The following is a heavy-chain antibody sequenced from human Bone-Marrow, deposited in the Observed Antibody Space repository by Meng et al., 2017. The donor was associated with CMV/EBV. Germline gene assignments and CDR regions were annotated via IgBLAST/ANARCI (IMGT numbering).Heavy chain of an antibody. J-gene: IGHJ4*02. V-gene: IGHV3-74*01. Sequence: LPLSCLTSGFTFSEAWMHGVRQAPGKGLSWVSRINLDGSKTTYADSVKGRFTISRDNAQNTLYLQMNNLRVEDTAFYYCARGGSPFYWGQGTLVTVSS. CDR2: INLDGSKT. D-gene: IGHD6-19*01. CDR1: GFTFSEAW. CDR3: ARGGSPFY.